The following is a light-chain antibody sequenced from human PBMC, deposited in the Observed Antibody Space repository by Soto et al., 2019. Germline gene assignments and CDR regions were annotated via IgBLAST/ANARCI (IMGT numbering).Light chain of an antibody. Sequence: VLTQSPVTRCLSPGERATLSCRASQRVSSNYLAWYQQKPGQAPRLLISGASSRAAGIPDRFSGSGSETDFTLTISRLEPDDFAMYHCQQYGDSPPTFGQGTKVDIK. CDR2: GAS. CDR3: QQYGDSPPT. V-gene: IGKV3-20*01. J-gene: IGKJ1*01. CDR1: QRVSSNY.